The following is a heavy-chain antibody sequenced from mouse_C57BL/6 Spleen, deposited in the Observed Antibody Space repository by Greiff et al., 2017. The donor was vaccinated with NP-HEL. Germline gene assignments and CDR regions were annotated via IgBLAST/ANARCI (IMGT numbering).Heavy chain of an antibody. CDR2: INPNNGGT. D-gene: IGHD1-1*01. Sequence: VQLQQSGPELVKPGASVKISCKASGYTFTDYYMNWVKQSHGKSLEWIGDINPNNGGTSYTQKFKGTATLTVDKSSSTAYMELRSLTSEDSAVYYCASPDCYGRGAWFAYWGQGTLVTVSA. J-gene: IGHJ3*01. CDR1: GYTFTDYY. CDR3: ASPDCYGRGAWFAY. V-gene: IGHV1-26*01.